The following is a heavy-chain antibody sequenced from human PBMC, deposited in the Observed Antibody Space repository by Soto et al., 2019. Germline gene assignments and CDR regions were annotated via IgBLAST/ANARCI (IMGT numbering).Heavy chain of an antibody. J-gene: IGHJ4*02. CDR3: ASGASRWYPYFFDS. V-gene: IGHV1-69*01. D-gene: IGHD6-13*01. CDR2: IIPYYNTL. Sequence: QAQVVQSGAEVRKPGSSVKLSCKASEGTFNSYAIAWVRQAPGQGLEWMGGIIPYYNTLNYAQKFQDRVTISADESTNTVYMELSSLRSDATAVYFCASGASRWYPYFFDSWAQGTLVPVSS. CDR1: EGTFNSYA.